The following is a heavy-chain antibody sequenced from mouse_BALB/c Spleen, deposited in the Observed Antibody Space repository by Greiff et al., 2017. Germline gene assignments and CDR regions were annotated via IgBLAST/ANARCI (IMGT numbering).Heavy chain of an antibody. CDR2: ILPGSGST. CDR3: ARSYGSSHYYAMDY. J-gene: IGHJ4*01. D-gene: IGHD1-1*01. CDR1: GYTFSSYW. V-gene: IGHV1-9*01. Sequence: VQLQQSGAELMKPGASVKISCKATGYTFSSYWIEWVKQRPGHGLEWIGEILPGSGSTNYNEKFKGKATFTADTSSNTAYMQLSSLTSEDSAVYYCARSYGSSHYYAMDYWGQGTSVTVSS.